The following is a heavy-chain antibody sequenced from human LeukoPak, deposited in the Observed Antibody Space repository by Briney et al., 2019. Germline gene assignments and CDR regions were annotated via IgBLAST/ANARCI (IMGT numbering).Heavy chain of an antibody. CDR3: ARANDAFDI. CDR1: GGSISSGGYY. J-gene: IGHJ3*02. V-gene: IGHV4-30-2*01. CDR2: IYHSGST. Sequence: ASETLSLTCTVSGGSISSGGYYWSWIRQPPGKGLEWIGYIYHSGSTYYNPSLKSRVTISVDRSKNQFSLKLSSVTAADTAVYYCARANDAFDIWGQGTMVTVSS.